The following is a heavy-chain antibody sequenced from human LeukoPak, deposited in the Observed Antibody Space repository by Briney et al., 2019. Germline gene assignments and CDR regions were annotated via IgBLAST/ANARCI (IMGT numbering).Heavy chain of an antibody. CDR2: ISGSGGST. D-gene: IGHD5-24*01. J-gene: IGHJ4*02. Sequence: GGSLRLSCAAPGFTFSSYAMSWVRQAPGKGLEWVSAISGSGGSTYYADSVKGRFTISRDNSKNTLYLQMNSLRPEDTAVYYCVKRRYAGYNYFDYWGQGTLATVSS. CDR3: VKRRYAGYNYFDY. CDR1: GFTFSSYA. V-gene: IGHV3-23*01.